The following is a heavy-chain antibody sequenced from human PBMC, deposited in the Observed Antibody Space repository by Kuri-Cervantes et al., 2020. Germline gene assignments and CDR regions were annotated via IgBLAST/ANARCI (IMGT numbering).Heavy chain of an antibody. CDR1: GFTFDNYA. CDR2: ISGSGGST. J-gene: IGHJ6*02. CDR3: ARDFGDNWNYFAYYGMDV. Sequence: GESLKISCAASGFTFDNYAMSWVRQAPGKGLEWISGISGSGGSTYYADSVKGRFTISRDNSKNTLYLQMNSLRAEDTAVYYCARDFGDNWNYFAYYGMDVWGQGTTVTVSS. D-gene: IGHD1-7*01. V-gene: IGHV3-23*01.